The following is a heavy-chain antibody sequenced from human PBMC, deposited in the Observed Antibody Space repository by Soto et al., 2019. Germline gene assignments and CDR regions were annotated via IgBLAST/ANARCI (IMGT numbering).Heavy chain of an antibody. Sequence: PGGSLRLSCAASGFTFSSYEMNWVRQAPGKGLEWVSYISSSGSTIYYADSVKGRFTISRDNAKNSLYLQMNSLRAEDTAVYYCATLGPINYYDSSGYYNDAFDIWGQGTMVTVSS. J-gene: IGHJ3*02. V-gene: IGHV3-48*03. D-gene: IGHD3-22*01. CDR2: ISSSGSTI. CDR1: GFTFSSYE. CDR3: ATLGPINYYDSSGYYNDAFDI.